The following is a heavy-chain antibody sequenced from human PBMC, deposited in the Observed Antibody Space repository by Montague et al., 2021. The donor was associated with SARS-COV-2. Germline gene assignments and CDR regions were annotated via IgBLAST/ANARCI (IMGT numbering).Heavy chain of an antibody. Sequence: SETLSLTCAVYGGSFSGYYWTWIRQSPGKGLEWIAKINHSGTTNYNFNPSLRSRVTISVDTSKSQFSLKLTSVTAADTGVYYCARWDPQTLTLIGLRGKSASDYWGQGTLVTVSS. CDR3: ARWDPQTLTLIGLRGKSASDY. CDR1: GGSFSGYY. J-gene: IGHJ4*02. V-gene: IGHV4-34*01. D-gene: IGHD4-23*01. CDR2: INHSGTT.